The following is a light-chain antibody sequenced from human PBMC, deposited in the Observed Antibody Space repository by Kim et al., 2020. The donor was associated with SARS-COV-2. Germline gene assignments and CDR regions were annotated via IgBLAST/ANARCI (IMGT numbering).Light chain of an antibody. Sequence: SYELTQPPSVSVAPGQTASITCAGDNIESKSVHWYQQNPGQAPVLVISYDSDRPSGIPERLSGSNSDNTATLTISEVEAGDEADYYCQVWDSSSVNRVFG. J-gene: IGLJ2*01. CDR3: QVWDSSSVNRV. CDR2: YDS. CDR1: NIESKS. V-gene: IGLV3-21*04.